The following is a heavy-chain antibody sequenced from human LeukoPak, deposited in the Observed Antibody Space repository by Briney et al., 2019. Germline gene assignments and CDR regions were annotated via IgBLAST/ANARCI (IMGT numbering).Heavy chain of an antibody. Sequence: SETLSLTCVVSGARITTYYWSWIRQPPGKGLEWIGYISYSETTNYNPSLKSRITISADPSKNQVSLKMTSLTAADTAIYYCARHLGADDHWGQGTLVTVSS. V-gene: IGHV4-59*08. CDR3: ARHLGADDH. CDR1: GARITTYY. CDR2: ISYSETT. J-gene: IGHJ4*02. D-gene: IGHD4/OR15-4a*01.